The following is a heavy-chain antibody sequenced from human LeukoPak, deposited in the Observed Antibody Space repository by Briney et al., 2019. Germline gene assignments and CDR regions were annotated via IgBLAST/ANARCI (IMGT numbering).Heavy chain of an antibody. CDR3: ARDGAAAPPHNYYGMDV. CDR1: GDSIIRGGYC. J-gene: IGHJ6*01. CDR2: IHYSGNT. D-gene: IGHD6-13*01. Sequence: PSETLSLTCVVSGDSIIRGGYCWSWIRQHPGKGLEWIASIHYSGNTFYNPSLKSRIAISADTSKTQFSLKVSSVTAADTAVYYCARDGAAAPPHNYYGMDVWGQGTTVTVSS. V-gene: IGHV4-31*11.